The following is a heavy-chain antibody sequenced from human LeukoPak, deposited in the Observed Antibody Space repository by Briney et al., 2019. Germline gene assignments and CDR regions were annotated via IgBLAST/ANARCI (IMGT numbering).Heavy chain of an antibody. D-gene: IGHD6-19*01. Sequence: PGGSLRLSCAASGFTFSSCWMNWVRQAPGKGLEWVANIKQDGSEKYYVDSVKGRFTISIDNAKKSLFLQMNSLRAEDTAVYYCAAGSGWTADYWGQGTLVTVSS. CDR1: GFTFSSCW. V-gene: IGHV3-7*05. CDR2: IKQDGSEK. CDR3: AAGSGWTADY. J-gene: IGHJ4*02.